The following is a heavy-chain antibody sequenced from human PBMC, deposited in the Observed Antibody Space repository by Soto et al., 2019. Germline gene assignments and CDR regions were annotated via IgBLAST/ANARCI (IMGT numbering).Heavy chain of an antibody. D-gene: IGHD2-21*02. CDR3: ARSSPVVTDV. Sequence: QVQLQESGPGLVKPSQTLSLTCTVSGGSISSGDYYWRWIRQPPGKGLEWFGYIYYSGSTHYNPSRKRRVTISVDTSKNQFSLKLSSVTAADTAVYYCARSSPVVTDVGGQGTTVTVSS. V-gene: IGHV4-30-4*01. CDR1: GGSISSGDYY. CDR2: IYYSGST. J-gene: IGHJ6*02.